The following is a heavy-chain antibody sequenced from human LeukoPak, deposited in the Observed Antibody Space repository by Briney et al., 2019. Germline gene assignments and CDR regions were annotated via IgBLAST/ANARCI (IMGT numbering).Heavy chain of an antibody. CDR3: ARADYYDSSGYYYVFDY. V-gene: IGHV4-34*01. J-gene: IGHJ4*02. CDR1: GRSFSGYY. D-gene: IGHD3-22*01. Sequence: SETLSLTCAVYGRSFSGYYWSWIRQPPGKGLEWIGEINHSGSTNYNPSLKSRVTISVDTSKNQFSLKLSSVTAADTAVYYCARADYYDSSGYYYVFDYWGQGTLVTVSS. CDR2: INHSGST.